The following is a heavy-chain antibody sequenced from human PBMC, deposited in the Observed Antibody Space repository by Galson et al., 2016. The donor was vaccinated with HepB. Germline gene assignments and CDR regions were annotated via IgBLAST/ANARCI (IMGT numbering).Heavy chain of an antibody. D-gene: IGHD6-25*01. CDR1: GGTFRSYG. CDR3: AKMAGAARGAFDF. J-gene: IGHJ3*01. V-gene: IGHV1-69*13. Sequence: SVKVSCKDHGGTFRSYGLHWVREAPGQGLEWMGGIIPIFATANYAQKFQGRVTITADESTNTGYMELRSLTFEDTGIYYCAKMAGAARGAFDFWGQGTMVTVS. CDR2: IIPIFATA.